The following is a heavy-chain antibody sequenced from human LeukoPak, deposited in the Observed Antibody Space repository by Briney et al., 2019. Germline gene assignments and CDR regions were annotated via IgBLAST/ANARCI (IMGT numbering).Heavy chain of an antibody. CDR1: GYTLTELS. J-gene: IGHJ5*02. CDR3: ATGRITMVRGVGGDWFDP. CDR2: FDPEDGET. Sequence: ASVKVSCKVSGYTLTELSMHWVRQAPGKGPEWMGGFDPEDGETIYAQKFQGRVTMTEDTSTDTAYMELSSLRSEDTAVYYCATGRITMVRGVGGDWFDPWGQGTLVTVSS. D-gene: IGHD3-10*01. V-gene: IGHV1-24*01.